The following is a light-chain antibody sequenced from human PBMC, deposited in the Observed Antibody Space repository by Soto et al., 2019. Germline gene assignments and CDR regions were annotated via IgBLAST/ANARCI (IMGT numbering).Light chain of an antibody. CDR3: ETWDSNIWV. Sequence: QSVLTQSSSASASLGSSVKLTCTLSSGHSSYIIAWHQQQPGKAPRYLMKLDGSGSYNKGSGVPDRFSGSSSGADRYLTISNLQFEDEADYYCETWDSNIWVFGGGTKLTVL. CDR2: LDGSGSY. J-gene: IGLJ3*02. CDR1: SGHSSYI. V-gene: IGLV4-60*02.